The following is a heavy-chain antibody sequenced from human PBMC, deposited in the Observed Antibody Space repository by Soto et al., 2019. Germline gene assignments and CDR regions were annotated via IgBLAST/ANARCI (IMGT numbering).Heavy chain of an antibody. Sequence: SETLSLTCAVYGGSFSGYYWSWIRQPPGKGLEWIGEINHSGSTNYNPSLKSRVTISVDTSKNQFSLKLSSVTAADTAVYYCARGCGGGYCISISLLPHRSDAFDIWGQGTMLTVSS. V-gene: IGHV4-34*01. CDR3: ARGCGGGYCISISLLPHRSDAFDI. CDR1: GGSFSGYY. CDR2: INHSGST. J-gene: IGHJ3*02. D-gene: IGHD2-2*01.